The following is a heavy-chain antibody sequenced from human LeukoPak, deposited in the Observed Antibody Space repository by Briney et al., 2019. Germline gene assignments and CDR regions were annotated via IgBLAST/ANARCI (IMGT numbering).Heavy chain of an antibody. CDR2: INPNSGGT. V-gene: IGHV1-2*04. CDR1: GYTFTGYY. Sequence: ASVKVSCKASGYTFTGYYMHWVRQAPGQGLEWVGWINPNSGGTNYAQKFQGWVTMTRDTSISTAYMELSRLRSDDTAVYYCAVIAAAAGIFRYWGQGTLVTVSS. D-gene: IGHD6-13*01. J-gene: IGHJ4*02. CDR3: AVIAAAAGIFRY.